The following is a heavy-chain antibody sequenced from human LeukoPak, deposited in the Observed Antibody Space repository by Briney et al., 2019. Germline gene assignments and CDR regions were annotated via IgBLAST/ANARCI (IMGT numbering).Heavy chain of an antibody. CDR3: ARVSVSGTYDY. CDR1: GGSISNYY. D-gene: IGHD5/OR15-5a*01. V-gene: IGHV4-59*12. CDR2: IYYSGNT. Sequence: PSETLSLTCTVPGGSISNYYWSWIRQPPGKGLEWIGYIYYSGNTNYNPSLKSRVTMSVDTSKNQFSLKLSSVTAADTAVYYCARVSVSGTYDYWGQGTLVTVSS. J-gene: IGHJ4*02.